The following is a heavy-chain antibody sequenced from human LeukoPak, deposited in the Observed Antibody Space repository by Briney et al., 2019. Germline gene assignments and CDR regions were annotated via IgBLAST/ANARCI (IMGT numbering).Heavy chain of an antibody. Sequence: GGSLRLSCAASGFTFSSYAMHWVRQAPGKGLEWVAVISYDGSNKYYADSVKGRYTISRDNSRNTLYLQMNSLRAEDTAVYYCARRGGFNSANFDYWGQGTLVTVSS. CDR1: GFTFSSYA. CDR3: ARRGGFNSANFDY. V-gene: IGHV3-30*04. D-gene: IGHD4-23*01. J-gene: IGHJ4*02. CDR2: ISYDGSNK.